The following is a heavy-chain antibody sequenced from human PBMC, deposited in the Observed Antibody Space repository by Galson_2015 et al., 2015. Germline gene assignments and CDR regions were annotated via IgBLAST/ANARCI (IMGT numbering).Heavy chain of an antibody. CDR3: AREDSTGWSPGYIDY. CDR2: ISGGGGSI. J-gene: IGHJ4*02. V-gene: IGHV3-23*01. D-gene: IGHD2-15*01. Sequence: SLRLSCAASGFTFSNYAMSWVRQAPGKGLEWVSGISGGGGSIDYADSVRGRFTISRDNSKNTLYLQMNSLRAEDTAIYYCAREDSTGWSPGYIDYWGQGTLVTVSS. CDR1: GFTFSNYA.